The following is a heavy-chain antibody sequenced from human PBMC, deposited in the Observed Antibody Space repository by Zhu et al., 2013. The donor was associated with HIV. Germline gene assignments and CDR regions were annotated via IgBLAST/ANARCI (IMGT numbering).Heavy chain of an antibody. CDR3: ARVGDLGVPAAIAPKYYNWFDP. D-gene: IGHD2-2*01. Sequence: QVQLVQSGAEVKKPGSSVKVSCKASGGTFSSYAISWVRQAPGQGLEWMGGIIPIFGTANYAQKFQGRVTITADESTSTAYMELSSLRSEDTAVYYCARVGDLGVPAAIAPKYYNWFDPWGQGTLVTVSS. CDR1: GGTFSSYA. V-gene: IGHV1-69*12. J-gene: IGHJ5*02. CDR2: IIPIFGTA.